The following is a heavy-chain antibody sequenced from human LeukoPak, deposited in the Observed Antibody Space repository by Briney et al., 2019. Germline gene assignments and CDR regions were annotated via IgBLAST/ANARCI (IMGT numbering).Heavy chain of an antibody. CDR2: IWYDGSNK. CDR1: GFTFSNYG. V-gene: IGHV3-33*01. Sequence: GGSLRLSCAASGFTFSNYGMHWIRQAPGKGLQWVAVIWYDGSNKYYADSVKGRFTISRDNSKNTLYLQMNSLRAEDTAVYYCARRSLAVTGIPDYWGQGTLVTVSS. J-gene: IGHJ4*02. CDR3: ARRSLAVTGIPDY. D-gene: IGHD6-19*01.